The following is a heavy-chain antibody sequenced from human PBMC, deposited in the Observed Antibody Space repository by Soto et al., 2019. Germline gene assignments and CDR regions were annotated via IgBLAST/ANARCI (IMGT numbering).Heavy chain of an antibody. Sequence: DVQLVESGGGLVQPGGSLRLSCAASGFTFSSSWMHWVRQAPGKGLVWVSRINSGASTTNYADSVKGRFTISRDNGKNTLYLHMDSLTADDTAVYYCARGPTGWFGYDYWGQGTLVTVSS. J-gene: IGHJ4*02. V-gene: IGHV3-74*01. CDR3: ARGPTGWFGYDY. D-gene: IGHD3-10*01. CDR2: INSGASTT. CDR1: GFTFSSSW.